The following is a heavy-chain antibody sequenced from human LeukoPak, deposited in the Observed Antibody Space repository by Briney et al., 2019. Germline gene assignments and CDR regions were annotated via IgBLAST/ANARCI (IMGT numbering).Heavy chain of an antibody. CDR1: GFTFSNYA. CDR2: ISYDGSNK. D-gene: IGHD6-13*01. CDR3: AKDYSSSSDYFDF. V-gene: IGHV3-30*04. Sequence: GGSLRLSCAASGFTFSNYAMHWVRQAPGKGLEWVAFISYDGSNKYYADSVKGRFTISRDNSKNTLYLEMNSLRPEDTALYCCAKDYSSSSDYFDFWGQGTLVTVSS. J-gene: IGHJ4*02.